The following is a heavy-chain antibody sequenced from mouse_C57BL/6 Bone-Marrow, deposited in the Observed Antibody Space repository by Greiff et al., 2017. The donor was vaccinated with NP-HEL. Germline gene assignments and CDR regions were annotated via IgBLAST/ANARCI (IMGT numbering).Heavy chain of an antibody. CDR2: IRSKSNNYAT. V-gene: IGHV10-1*01. D-gene: IGHD6-1*01. CDR3: VRSLAWFAY. Sequence: EVQVVESGGGLVQPKGSLKLSCAASGFSFNTYAMNWVRQAPGKGLEWVARIRSKSNNYATYYADSVKDRFTISRDDSESMLYLQMNNLKTEDTAMYYCVRSLAWFAYWGQGTLVTVSA. CDR1: GFSFNTYA. J-gene: IGHJ3*01.